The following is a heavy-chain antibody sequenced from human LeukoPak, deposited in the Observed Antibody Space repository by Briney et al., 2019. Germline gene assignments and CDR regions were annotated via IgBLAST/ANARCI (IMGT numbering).Heavy chain of an antibody. CDR1: GGTFSSYA. D-gene: IGHD6-6*01. V-gene: IGHV1-69*13. CDR2: IIPIFGTA. CDR3: ARDREIAASHYMDV. J-gene: IGHJ6*03. Sequence: ASVKVSCKASGGTFSSYAISWVRQAPGQGLEWMGGIIPIFGTANYAQKFQGRVTIIADESTSTAYMELSSPRSEDTAVYYCARDREIAASHYMDVWGKGTTVTVSS.